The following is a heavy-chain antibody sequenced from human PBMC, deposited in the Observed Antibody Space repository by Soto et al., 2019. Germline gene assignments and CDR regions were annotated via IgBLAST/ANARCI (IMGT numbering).Heavy chain of an antibody. CDR2: IYYSGST. V-gene: IGHV4-59*01. J-gene: IGHJ4*02. Sequence: SETLSLTCTVSGGSISSYYWSWIRQPPGKGLEWIGYIYYSGSTNYNPSLKSRVTISVDTSKNQFSLKLSSVTAADTAVYYCAREFGRKVDYWGQGTLVTVSS. D-gene: IGHD3-16*01. CDR3: AREFGRKVDY. CDR1: GGSISSYY.